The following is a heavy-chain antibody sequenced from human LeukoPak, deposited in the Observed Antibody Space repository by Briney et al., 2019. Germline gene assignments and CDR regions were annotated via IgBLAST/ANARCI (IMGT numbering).Heavy chain of an antibody. CDR2: IYGSGST. CDR3: ARVARGGDYYFDY. J-gene: IGHJ4*02. Sequence: SETLSLTCTVSGGSISSYYWSWLRQPAGQGLEWTGRIYGSGSTYYNPSLKSRVTMSGDTSKNQFCLKLSSVTAADTAVYYCARVARGGDYYFDYWGQGTLVTVSS. V-gene: IGHV4-4*07. D-gene: IGHD4-17*01. CDR1: GGSISSYY.